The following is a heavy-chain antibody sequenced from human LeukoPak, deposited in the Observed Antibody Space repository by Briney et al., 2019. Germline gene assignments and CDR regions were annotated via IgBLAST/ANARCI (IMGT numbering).Heavy chain of an antibody. CDR3: ARGQLAPPTMTLDY. D-gene: IGHD6-13*01. CDR2: ITSDGGST. Sequence: PGGSLRLSCAASVFTFSNYAMHWVRQAPGKGLEYVSAITSDGGSTYYAISVKGRFSMSRDNSKNTLYLQMGSLRAEDMAVYYCARGQLAPPTMTLDYWGQGTLVTVSS. CDR1: VFTFSNYA. J-gene: IGHJ4*02. V-gene: IGHV3-64*01.